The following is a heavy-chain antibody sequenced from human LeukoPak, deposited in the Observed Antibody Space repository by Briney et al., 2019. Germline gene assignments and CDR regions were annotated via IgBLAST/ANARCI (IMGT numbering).Heavy chain of an antibody. D-gene: IGHD3-16*01. CDR3: ASSPDSLGNFDI. V-gene: IGHV3-74*01. CDR1: GFAFSRYR. Sequence: PGGSLRLSCAASGFAFSRYRMHCVREAPGKGLVCVSRIYSDERATNYAESVKGRFPISRDYPNHTLFLQMNSLRAEDTAVYYCASSPDSLGNFDIWGQGTMVTVSS. CDR2: IYSDERAT. J-gene: IGHJ3*02.